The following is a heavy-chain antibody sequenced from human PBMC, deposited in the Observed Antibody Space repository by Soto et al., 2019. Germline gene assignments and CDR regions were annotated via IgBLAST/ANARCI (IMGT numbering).Heavy chain of an antibody. D-gene: IGHD6-13*01. CDR2: IIPIFGTA. Sequence: SVNVSFKASGGTFISYSISWVRQAPGQGLEWMGGIIPIFGTANYAQKFQGRVTITADESTSTAYMELSSLRSEDTAVYYCARPVGSSSWYSPYFDYWGQGTLVTVSS. J-gene: IGHJ4*02. V-gene: IGHV1-69*13. CDR3: ARPVGSSSWYSPYFDY. CDR1: GGTFISYS.